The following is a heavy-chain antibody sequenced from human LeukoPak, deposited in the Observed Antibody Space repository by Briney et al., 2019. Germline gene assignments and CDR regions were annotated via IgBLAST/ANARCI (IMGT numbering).Heavy chain of an antibody. V-gene: IGHV3-48*03. J-gene: IGHJ4*02. D-gene: IGHD6-13*01. CDR3: ARRDSSWDY. Sequence: GGSLRLSCAASGFTFSSYEMNWVRQAPGKGLEWVSYISSSGSTIYYADSVKGRSTISRDNAKNSLYLQMNSLRAEDTAVYYCARRDSSWDYWGQGTLVTVSS. CDR1: GFTFSSYE. CDR2: ISSSGSTI.